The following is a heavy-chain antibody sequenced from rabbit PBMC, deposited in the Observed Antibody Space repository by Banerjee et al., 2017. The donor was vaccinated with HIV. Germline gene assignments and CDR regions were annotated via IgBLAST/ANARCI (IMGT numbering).Heavy chain of an antibody. J-gene: IGHJ4*01. V-gene: IGHV1S45*01. CDR1: GFDFSSYYM. Sequence: QEQLKETGGGLVQPGGSLTLSCKASGFDFSSYYMSWVRQAPGKGLEWIACINTSSGNTVYASWAKGRFTISKASWTTVTLQMTSLTAADTASYFCARDLAGVIGWNFNLWGQGTLVTVS. CDR3: ARDLAGVIGWNFNL. D-gene: IGHD4-1*01. CDR2: INTSSGNT.